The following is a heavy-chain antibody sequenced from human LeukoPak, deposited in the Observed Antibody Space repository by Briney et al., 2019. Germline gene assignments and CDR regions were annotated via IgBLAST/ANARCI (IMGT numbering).Heavy chain of an antibody. V-gene: IGHV3-21*04. D-gene: IGHD4-23*01. J-gene: IGHJ2*01. Sequence: GGSLRLSCAASGFTFSSYSMNWVRQAPGKGLEWVSSISSSSSYIYYADSVKGRFTISRDNAKNSLYLQMNSLRSDDTAVYYCARDHGGKVDRYFDLWGRGTLVTVSS. CDR2: ISSSSSYI. CDR1: GFTFSSYS. CDR3: ARDHGGKVDRYFDL.